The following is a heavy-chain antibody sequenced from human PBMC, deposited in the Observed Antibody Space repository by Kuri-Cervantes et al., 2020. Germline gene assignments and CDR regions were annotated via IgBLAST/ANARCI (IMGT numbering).Heavy chain of an antibody. CDR3: TRAKTARGWFDP. Sequence: SETLSLTCTVSDGSINTFHWTWIRQLPGKGLEWIGQISDSGSTNYNPSLKSRVTISVDTSKNQFSLKLSSITAADTAVYYCTRAKTARGWFDPWGQGTLVTVSS. D-gene: IGHD6-6*01. J-gene: IGHJ5*02. CDR1: DGSINTFH. V-gene: IGHV4-59*12. CDR2: ISDSGST.